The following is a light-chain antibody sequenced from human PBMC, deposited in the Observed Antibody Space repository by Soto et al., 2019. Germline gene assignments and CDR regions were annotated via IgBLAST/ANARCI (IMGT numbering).Light chain of an antibody. V-gene: IGKV3-11*01. CDR3: QQRSNWPLT. CDR1: QSVNTY. CDR2: DAS. J-gene: IGKJ4*01. Sequence: EIVLTQSPATLSLSPGERATLSCRASQSVNTYLAWYQQRPGQAPRLLMYDASNRATGIPARFSGRGSGTDFTLPIDSLAPADFAVYYCQQRSNWPLTFGGGTKVEIK.